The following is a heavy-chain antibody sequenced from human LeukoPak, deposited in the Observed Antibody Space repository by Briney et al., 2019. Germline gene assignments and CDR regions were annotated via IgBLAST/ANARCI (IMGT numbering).Heavy chain of an antibody. D-gene: IGHD1-14*01. CDR1: AFTFSSYG. CDR3: AKAPEPLSGGDYFDY. V-gene: IGHV3-33*06. CDR2: IWYDGSNK. Sequence: ARSLRLSCAASAFTFSSYGMHSVRQAPGKGLEWVAVIWYDGSNKYYADSVKGRFTISRDNSKNTLYLQMNNLRAEDTAVYYCAKAPEPLSGGDYFDYWGQGTLVTVSS. J-gene: IGHJ4*02.